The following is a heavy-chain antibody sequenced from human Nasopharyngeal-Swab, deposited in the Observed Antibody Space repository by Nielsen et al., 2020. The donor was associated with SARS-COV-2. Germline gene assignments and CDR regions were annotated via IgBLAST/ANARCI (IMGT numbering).Heavy chain of an antibody. CDR1: GFTFSSYA. CDR3: ARGIGHTVETAFDY. V-gene: IGHV3-23*03. D-gene: IGHD4-17*01. CDR2: IYSGGSST. Sequence: GESLKISCAASGFTFSSYAMSWVRQAPGKGLEWVSVIYSGGSSTYYADSVKGRFTISRDDSKSTLYLQLNSLRAEDTAVFYCARGIGHTVETAFDYWGQGTLVTVSS. J-gene: IGHJ4*02.